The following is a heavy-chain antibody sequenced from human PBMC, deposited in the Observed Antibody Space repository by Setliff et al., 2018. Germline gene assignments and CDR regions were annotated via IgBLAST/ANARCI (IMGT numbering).Heavy chain of an antibody. CDR1: GYTFTGYY. CDR2: INPSSGAT. CDR3: ARAQSWSGGPYYFDN. J-gene: IGHJ4*02. V-gene: IGHV1-2*06. D-gene: IGHD3-3*01. Sequence: ASVKVSCKASGYTFTGYYMYWVRQAPGQGLEWMGRINPSSGATIYAQKFQGRVTMTSDTSISTAYMELGRLRSEDTAVYYCARAQSWSGGPYYFDNWGQGTLVTVSS.